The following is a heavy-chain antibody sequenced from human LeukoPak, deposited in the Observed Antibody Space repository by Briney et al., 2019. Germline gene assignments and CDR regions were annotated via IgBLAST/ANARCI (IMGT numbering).Heavy chain of an antibody. D-gene: IGHD3-22*01. CDR3: ARMPYDDNGDAFDI. J-gene: IGHJ3*02. CDR2: ISSSGSTK. Sequence: PGGSLRLSCAASGFTFSSYEMNWVRQAPGKGVEWVSYISSSGSTKYYGDSVKGRFTISRDNAKNSLYLQMNSLRAEDTAVYYCARMPYDDNGDAFDIWGQGTMVTVSS. V-gene: IGHV3-48*03. CDR1: GFTFSSYE.